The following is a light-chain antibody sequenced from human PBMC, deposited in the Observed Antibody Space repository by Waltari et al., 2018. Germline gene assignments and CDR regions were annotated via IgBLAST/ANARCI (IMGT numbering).Light chain of an antibody. CDR3: QHYNNWPHWT. CDR2: GAS. J-gene: IGKJ1*01. V-gene: IGKV3-15*01. Sequence: EIVMTQSPATMSVSPGERATLSCRASQRVSSNLAWYQQKRGQAPRLLIYGASTRAAGIPARFSGSGSGTEFTLTISSLQSEDFAVYYCQHYNNWPHWTFGQGTKVEI. CDR1: QRVSSN.